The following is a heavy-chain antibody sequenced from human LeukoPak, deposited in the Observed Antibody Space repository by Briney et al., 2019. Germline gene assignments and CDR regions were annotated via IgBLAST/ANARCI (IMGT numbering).Heavy chain of an antibody. CDR1: GYTFTNYV. CDR2: INTANGNT. J-gene: IGHJ4*02. CDR3: AREVAI. D-gene: IGHD2-15*01. V-gene: IGHV1-3*04. Sequence: WASVKVSCKATGYTFTNYVMHWVRQTPGQRLEWMGWINTANGNTNCSQNFQGRVTISRDTSATTVYMELSSLRSEDTAVYYCAREVAIWGQGTLVTVSS.